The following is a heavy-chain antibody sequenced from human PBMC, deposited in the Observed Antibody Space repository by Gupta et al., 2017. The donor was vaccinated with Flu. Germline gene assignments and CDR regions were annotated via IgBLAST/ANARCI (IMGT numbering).Heavy chain of an antibody. CDR1: GFAFMTYG. J-gene: IGHJ4*02. CDR2: VSNDGGHK. CDR3: AKDYSGYGDHRIDF. Sequence: QMQLVESGGGVVQPGQSLRLSCAASGFAFMTYGMHWVRQSPARGLPWVAVVSNDGGHKYYADFVKGRLTISRDNSKNALFLQMSGLRDDDTAVYYCAKDYSGYGDHRIDFWGQGTQVTVSS. D-gene: IGHD4-17*01. V-gene: IGHV3-30*18.